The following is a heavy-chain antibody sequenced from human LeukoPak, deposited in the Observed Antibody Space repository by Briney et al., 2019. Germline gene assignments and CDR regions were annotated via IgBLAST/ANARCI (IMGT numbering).Heavy chain of an antibody. V-gene: IGHV1-69*04. D-gene: IGHD5-24*01. CDR1: AGTFSSYA. Sequence: ASVKVSCKASAGTFSSYAISWVRQAPGQGLEWMGRIIPILGIANYAQKFQGRVTITADKSTSTAYMELSSLRSEDTAVYYCATGARDGYNYDYWGQGTLVTVSS. CDR3: ATGARDGYNYDY. J-gene: IGHJ4*02. CDR2: IIPILGIA.